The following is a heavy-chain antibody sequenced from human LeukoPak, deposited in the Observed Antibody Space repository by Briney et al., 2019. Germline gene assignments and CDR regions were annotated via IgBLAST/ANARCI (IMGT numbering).Heavy chain of an antibody. Sequence: GGSLRLSCAASGLTFSSYSMNWVRKAPGKGLEWVSSISSSSSYIYYADSVKGRFTISRDNAKNSLYLQMNSLRAEDTAVYYCARAGGSTPNDYWGQGTLVTVSS. J-gene: IGHJ4*02. D-gene: IGHD5/OR15-5a*01. CDR1: GLTFSSYS. CDR2: ISSSSSYI. CDR3: ARAGGSTPNDY. V-gene: IGHV3-21*01.